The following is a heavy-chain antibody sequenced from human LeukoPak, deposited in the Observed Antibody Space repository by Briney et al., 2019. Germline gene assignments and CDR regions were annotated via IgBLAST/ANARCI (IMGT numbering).Heavy chain of an antibody. J-gene: IGHJ4*02. CDR3: ARDWRGSYFPDY. CDR1: GYTLTDYF. V-gene: IGHV1-2*02. D-gene: IGHD1-26*01. Sequence: ASVKVSCKTSGYTLTDYFMRWVRQAPGQGLEWMGWINTNSGDTNYAHKFQGRVTMTRDTSISTAYMELRRLRSDDTAVYYCARDWRGSYFPDYWGQGTLVTVSS. CDR2: INTNSGDT.